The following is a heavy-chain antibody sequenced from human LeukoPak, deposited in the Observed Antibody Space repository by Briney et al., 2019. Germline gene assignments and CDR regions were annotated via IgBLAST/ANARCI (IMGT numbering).Heavy chain of an antibody. Sequence: SETLSLTCTVSGGSISSYYWSWIRQPAGKGLEWIGRIYTSGSTTYNPSLKSRVTISVDTSKNQFSLKLSSVTAADTAVYYCTRQGSLGTSGYDYWGQGTLVTVSS. CDR1: GGSISSYY. J-gene: IGHJ4*02. CDR3: TRQGSLGTSGYDY. V-gene: IGHV4-4*07. D-gene: IGHD1-7*01. CDR2: IYTSGST.